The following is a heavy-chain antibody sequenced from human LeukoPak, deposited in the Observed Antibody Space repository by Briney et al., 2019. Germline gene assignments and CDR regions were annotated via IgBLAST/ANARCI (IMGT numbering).Heavy chain of an antibody. CDR2: ISGSGGST. D-gene: IGHD6-19*01. J-gene: IGHJ4*02. Sequence: GGSLRVSCAASGFTFSSFAMSSVRQAPGKGLELVSAISGSGGSTYYADSVKGRFTISRDNSKNTLYLQKNSLRAEDTAVYYCASGADSSGWYGDYWGQGTLVTVSS. CDR3: ASGADSSGWYGDY. CDR1: GFTFSSFA. V-gene: IGHV3-23*01.